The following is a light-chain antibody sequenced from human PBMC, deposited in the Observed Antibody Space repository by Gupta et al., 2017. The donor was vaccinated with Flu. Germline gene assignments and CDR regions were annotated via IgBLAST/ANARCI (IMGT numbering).Light chain of an antibody. CDR3: QQSYRAPWT. Sequence: DIQMTQSPSSLSASVGDRVTITCRASQSISRNLNWYQQKPGKAPKLLMYAASSLQSGVPLRFSGSGSGTDFTLTISGLRPEDFATYYFQQSYRAPWTFGRGTKVEN. CDR1: QSISRN. CDR2: AAS. J-gene: IGKJ1*01. V-gene: IGKV1-39*01.